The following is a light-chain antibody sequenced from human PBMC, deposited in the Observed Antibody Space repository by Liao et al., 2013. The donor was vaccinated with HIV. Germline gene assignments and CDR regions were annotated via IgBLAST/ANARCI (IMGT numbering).Light chain of an antibody. Sequence: SYELTQPPSVSVSPGQTVSITCSGDTLGDKSPSWYKQRPGQSPILVIYQDAKRPSGIPERFSGSNSANTATLTISLAQALDEADYFCQAWGGSTVVFGTGTRVTVL. J-gene: IGLJ1*01. CDR2: QDA. CDR3: QAWGGSTVV. V-gene: IGLV3-1*01. CDR1: TLGDKS.